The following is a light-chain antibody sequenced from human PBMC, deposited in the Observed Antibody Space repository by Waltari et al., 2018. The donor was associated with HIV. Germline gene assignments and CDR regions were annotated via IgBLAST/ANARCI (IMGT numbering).Light chain of an antibody. Sequence: SYVLTQAPSVSVAPGQTATISCGNIGRNSVQGYRQKPGRAPLLVVADDVDRSSGIPARFSGARSGERATLTISGVEAGDEADYYCQVWDRSYKEAVFGGGT. CDR2: DDV. J-gene: IGLJ2*01. CDR1: NIGRNS. V-gene: IGLV3-21*02. CDR3: QVWDRSYKEAV.